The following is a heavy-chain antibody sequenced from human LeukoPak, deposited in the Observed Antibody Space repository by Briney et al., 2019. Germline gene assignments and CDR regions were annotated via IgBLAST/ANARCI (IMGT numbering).Heavy chain of an antibody. CDR1: GGSFSGYY. CDR3: AKRSDAMDV. J-gene: IGHJ6*02. Sequence: LSLTCAVYGGSFSGYYWSWIRQPPGKGLEWVSSISTSGTTIYYADSVKGRFTISRDNANDSLYLQMNSLRAEDTAIYYCAKRSDAMDVWGQGTTVTVSS. V-gene: IGHV3-11*04. D-gene: IGHD3-16*01. CDR2: ISTSGTTI.